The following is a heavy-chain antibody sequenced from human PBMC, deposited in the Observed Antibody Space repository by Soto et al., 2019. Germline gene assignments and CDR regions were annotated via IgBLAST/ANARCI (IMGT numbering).Heavy chain of an antibody. CDR3: ARVPGTTRYWDY. V-gene: IGHV3-7*02. Sequence: GGSLRLSCAASGFTFSTYWMSWVRQAPGKGLEWVANINQDGRAAWYVDSVKGRFTISRDNAENSLYLQMNSLSAEDTAVYYCARVPGTTRYWDYWGQGILVTVSS. J-gene: IGHJ4*02. CDR2: INQDGRAA. D-gene: IGHD3-10*01. CDR1: GFTFSTYW.